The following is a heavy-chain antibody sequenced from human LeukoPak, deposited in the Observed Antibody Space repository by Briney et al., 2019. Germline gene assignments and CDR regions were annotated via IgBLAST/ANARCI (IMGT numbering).Heavy chain of an antibody. D-gene: IGHD2-2*01. Sequence: AASVKVSCKVSGGSFSSYAISWVRQAPGQGLELMGRIIPILGIANYAQKFQGRVTITADRSTSTAYMEVSSLRSEDTAVYYCATGRGYQLLTRLDYWGQGTLVTVSS. CDR3: ATGRGYQLLTRLDY. CDR1: GGSFSSYA. V-gene: IGHV1-69*04. J-gene: IGHJ4*02. CDR2: IIPILGIA.